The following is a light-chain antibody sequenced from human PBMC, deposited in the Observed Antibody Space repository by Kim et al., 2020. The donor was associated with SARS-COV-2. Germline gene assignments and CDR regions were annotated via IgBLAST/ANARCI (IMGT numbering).Light chain of an antibody. CDR2: KAS. J-gene: IGKJ4*01. V-gene: IGKV1-5*03. Sequence: DIQMTQSPSTLSASVGDRVTITCRASQSISSWLAWYQHKPGKAPKLVIYKASSLESGVPSRISGSGSGTEFTLTISSLQPDDFATYYCQQYDNYPLTFGGGTKVDIK. CDR3: QQYDNYPLT. CDR1: QSISSW.